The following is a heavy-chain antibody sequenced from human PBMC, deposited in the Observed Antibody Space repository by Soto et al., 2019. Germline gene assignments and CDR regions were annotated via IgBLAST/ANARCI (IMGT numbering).Heavy chain of an antibody. J-gene: IGHJ4*02. V-gene: IGHV1-69*02. D-gene: IGHD2-15*01. Sequence: QVQLVQSGAEVKKPESSVKVSCKASGGTFSSYTISWVRQAPGQGLEWMGRIIPILGIANYAQKFQGRVTITADKSTSTAYMELSSLRSEDTALYYCASTGVVAARTGYWGQGTLVTVSS. CDR1: GGTFSSYT. CDR2: IIPILGIA. CDR3: ASTGVVAARTGY.